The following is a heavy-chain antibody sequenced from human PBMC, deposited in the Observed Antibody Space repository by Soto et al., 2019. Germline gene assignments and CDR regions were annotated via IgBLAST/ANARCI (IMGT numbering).Heavy chain of an antibody. D-gene: IGHD4-17*01. CDR1: GFTVSSYA. J-gene: IGHJ4*02. CDR3: AKVFYDYGHIDY. V-gene: IGHV3-23*01. CDR2: ISGSGGST. Sequence: PGGSLRLSCAASGFTVSSYAMSWVRQAPGKGLEWVSAISGSGGSTYYADSVKGRFTISRDNSKNTLYLQMNSLRAEDTAVYYCAKVFYDYGHIDYWGQGPLVTVSS.